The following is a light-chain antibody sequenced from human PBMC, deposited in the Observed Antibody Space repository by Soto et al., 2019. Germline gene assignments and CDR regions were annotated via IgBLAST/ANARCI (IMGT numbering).Light chain of an antibody. CDR1: QDINNS. V-gene: IGKV1-33*01. CDR2: DAS. J-gene: IGKJ2*01. Sequence: DIQMTQSPLSLSASVGDRVTITCQASQDINNSLNWYQQKPGKAPKLLIYDASTLKTAGPSRFSGSGSGTDFTFTINSLQPEDIATYYCQQYDDFPYTFGRGTKLEIK. CDR3: QQYDDFPYT.